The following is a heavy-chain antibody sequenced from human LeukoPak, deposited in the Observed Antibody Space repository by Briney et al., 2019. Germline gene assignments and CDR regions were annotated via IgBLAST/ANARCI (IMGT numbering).Heavy chain of an antibody. CDR2: ISSSSSTI. J-gene: IGHJ4*02. D-gene: IGHD3-10*01. V-gene: IGHV3-48*02. CDR1: GFTFSSYS. Sequence: PGGSLKLSCAASGFTFSSYSMNWVRQAPGKGLEWVSYISSSSSTIYYADSVKGRFTISRDNAKSSLYLQVNSLRDEDTAVYYCARDLLALWFGELFDYWGQGTLVTVSS. CDR3: ARDLLALWFGELFDY.